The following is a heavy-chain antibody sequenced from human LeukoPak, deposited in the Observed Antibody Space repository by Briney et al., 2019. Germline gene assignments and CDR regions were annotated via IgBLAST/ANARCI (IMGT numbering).Heavy chain of an antibody. Sequence: SETLSLTCTVSGGSISSYYWSWIRQPPGKGLEWIGYIYYSGSTNYNPSLKSRVTISVDTSKNQFSLKLSSVTAADTAVYYCARAPCGSGSYYSLWGQGTPVTVSS. CDR3: ARAPCGSGSYYSL. CDR1: GGSISSYY. V-gene: IGHV4-59*01. D-gene: IGHD3-10*01. J-gene: IGHJ4*02. CDR2: IYYSGST.